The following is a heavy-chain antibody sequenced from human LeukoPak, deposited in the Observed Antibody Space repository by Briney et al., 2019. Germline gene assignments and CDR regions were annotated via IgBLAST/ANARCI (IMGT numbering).Heavy chain of an antibody. CDR3: ARGNYDILTGYYTDYFDY. J-gene: IGHJ4*02. D-gene: IGHD3-9*01. Sequence: SETLSLTCIVSGGSTSSGNYYWTWIRRPAGKGLEWIGHIYSRGSTNYNPSLKSRVTISLDTSKNQFSLKLSSVTAADTAVYYCARGNYDILTGYYTDYFDYWGQGTLVTVSS. CDR2: IYSRGST. CDR1: GGSTSSGNYY. V-gene: IGHV4-61*10.